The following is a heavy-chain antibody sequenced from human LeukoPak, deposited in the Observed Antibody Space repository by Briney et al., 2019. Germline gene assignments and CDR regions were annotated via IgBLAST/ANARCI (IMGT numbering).Heavy chain of an antibody. CDR1: GGSFSGYY. J-gene: IGHJ5*02. CDR3: ARVGKQWLVLRGWFDP. D-gene: IGHD6-19*01. V-gene: IGHV4-34*01. Sequence: PSETLSLTCAVYGGSFSGYYWSWIRQPPGKGLEWIGEINHSGSTNYNPSLKSRVTISVDTSKNQFSLKLSSVTAADTAVYYCARVGKQWLVLRGWFDPWGQETLVTVSS. CDR2: INHSGST.